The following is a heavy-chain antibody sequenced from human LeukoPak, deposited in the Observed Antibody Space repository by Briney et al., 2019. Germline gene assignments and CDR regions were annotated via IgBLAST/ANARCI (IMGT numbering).Heavy chain of an antibody. J-gene: IGHJ4*01. CDR3: ARDIHSAGFDY. V-gene: IGHV3-21*01. CDR2: IESSGSDI. Sequence: GGSQTLSCAASGLIFNYYTMNWARQAPGKGPEWIASIESSGSDIHYAASVKGRFTISRDNARDSVFLQMNNLRADDTAVYYCARDIHSAGFDYWGHGTLVTVSS. CDR1: GLIFNYYT. D-gene: IGHD1-26*01.